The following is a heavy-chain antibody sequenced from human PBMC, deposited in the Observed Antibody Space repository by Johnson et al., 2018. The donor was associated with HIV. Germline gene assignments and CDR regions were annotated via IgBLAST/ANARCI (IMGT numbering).Heavy chain of an antibody. CDR2: ISSSGSTI. V-gene: IGHV3-48*04. CDR1: GFSFSSYG. D-gene: IGHD6-13*01. J-gene: IGHJ3*02. Sequence: VQLVESGGGVVQPGRSLRLSCAASGFSFSSYGMAWVRQAPGKGLEWVSYISSSGSTIYYADSVKGRFTISRDNAKNSLYLQMNSLRAEDTAVYYCARALKRIAAADDAFDIWGQGTMVTVSS. CDR3: ARALKRIAAADDAFDI.